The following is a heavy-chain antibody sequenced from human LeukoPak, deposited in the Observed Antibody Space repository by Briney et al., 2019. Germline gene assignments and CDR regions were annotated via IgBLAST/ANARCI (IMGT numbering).Heavy chain of an antibody. CDR1: GYTFTGYY. D-gene: IGHD3-16*02. V-gene: IGHV1-2*02. J-gene: IGHJ4*02. CDR3: ARDVGLRLGELSLHYYFDY. CDR2: INPNSGGT. Sequence: ASVKVSCKASGYTFTGYYMHWVRQAPGQGLEWMGWINPNSGGTNYAQKFQGRVTMTRDTSISKAYMELSRLRSDDTAVYYCARDVGLRLGELSLHYYFDYWGQGTLVTVSS.